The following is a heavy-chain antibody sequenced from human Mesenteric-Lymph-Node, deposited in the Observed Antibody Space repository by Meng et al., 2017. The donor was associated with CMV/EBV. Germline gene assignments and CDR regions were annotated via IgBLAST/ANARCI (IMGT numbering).Heavy chain of an antibody. CDR1: VRTFSSYT. CDR3: AGGIAAAGSRWFDP. Sequence: QVHTARSGADVKNPGPLVKVDCKSSVRTFSSYTISWVRQAPGQGLEWMGRFIPILGIANYAQKFQGRVTITADKSTSTAYMELSSLRSEDTAVYYCAGGIAAAGSRWFDPWGQGTLVTVSS. V-gene: IGHV1-69*02. D-gene: IGHD6-13*01. J-gene: IGHJ5*02. CDR2: FIPILGIA.